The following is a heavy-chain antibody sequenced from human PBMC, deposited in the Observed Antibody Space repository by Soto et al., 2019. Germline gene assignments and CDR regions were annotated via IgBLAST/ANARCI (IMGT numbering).Heavy chain of an antibody. CDR1: GFSLSTSGVG. J-gene: IGHJ4*02. CDR3: AHIRRNDYMWGSYHVSGGYFDY. CDR2: IYWDDDK. V-gene: IGHV2-5*02. D-gene: IGHD3-16*02. Sequence: QITLKESGPTLVKPTQTLTLTCTFSGFSLSTSGVGVGWIRQPPGKALEWLALIYWDDDKRYSPSLKSRLTITKDNSKNQVVLTMTNMDPVDTAPYYCAHIRRNDYMWGSYHVSGGYFDYWCQGTLVTVSS.